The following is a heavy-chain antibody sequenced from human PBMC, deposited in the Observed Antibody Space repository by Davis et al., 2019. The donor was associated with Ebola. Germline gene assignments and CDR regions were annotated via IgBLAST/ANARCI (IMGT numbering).Heavy chain of an antibody. V-gene: IGHV4-39*07. J-gene: IGHJ6*02. Sequence: MPSETLSLTCTVSGGSISSSSYYWGWIRQPPGKGLEWIGSIYYSGSTYYNPSLKSRVTISVDTSKNQFSLKLSSVTAADTAVYYCARVSYYDFWSGYPNYYGMDVWGQGTTVTVSS. CDR2: IYYSGST. D-gene: IGHD3-3*01. CDR3: ARVSYYDFWSGYPNYYGMDV. CDR1: GGSISSSSYY.